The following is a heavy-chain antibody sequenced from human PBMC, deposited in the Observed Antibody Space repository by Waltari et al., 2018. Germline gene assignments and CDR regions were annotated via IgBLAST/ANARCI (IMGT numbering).Heavy chain of an antibody. CDR2: INHSGNT. CDR3: VRLEDCTGPGGNCYSGDSFAMDV. CDR1: GGSFSGYY. V-gene: IGHV4-34*02. D-gene: IGHD2-8*02. Sequence: QVQLQQWGAGLLQPSETLSLTCAVHGGSFSGYYWGWIRQPPGKGLEWIGEINHSGNTNHNPSLRSRVTMLVDTSKSQFSLKLNSVTAADTAVYYCVRLEDCTGPGGNCYSGDSFAMDVWGKGTTVTVSS. J-gene: IGHJ6*04.